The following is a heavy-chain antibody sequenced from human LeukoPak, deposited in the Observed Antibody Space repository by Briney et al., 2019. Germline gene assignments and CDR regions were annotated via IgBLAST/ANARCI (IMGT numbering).Heavy chain of an antibody. V-gene: IGHV1-69*04. CDR3: ARDLPYYDILTDDY. CDR2: IIPILGIA. CDR1: GYTFTSYY. D-gene: IGHD3-9*01. J-gene: IGHJ4*02. Sequence: GASVKVSCKASGYTFTSYYMHWVRQAPGQGLEWMGRIIPILGIANYAQKFQGRVTITADKSTSTAYMELSSLRSEDTAVYYCARDLPYYDILTDDYWGQGTLVTVSS.